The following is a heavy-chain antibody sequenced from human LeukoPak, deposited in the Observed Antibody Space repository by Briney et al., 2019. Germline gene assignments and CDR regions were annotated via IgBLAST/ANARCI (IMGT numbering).Heavy chain of an antibody. CDR3: ARDGAFRIYDY. CDR1: GFTFSSYW. Sequence: GGSLRLSCAASGFTFSSYWMTWVRQAPGKGLEWVASVKQDGSEKYYVDSVKGRFTISRDNARNSLYLQMSSLRADDTAVYYCARDGAFRIYDYWGQGSLVTVSS. D-gene: IGHD3-3*02. J-gene: IGHJ4*02. CDR2: VKQDGSEK. V-gene: IGHV3-7*01.